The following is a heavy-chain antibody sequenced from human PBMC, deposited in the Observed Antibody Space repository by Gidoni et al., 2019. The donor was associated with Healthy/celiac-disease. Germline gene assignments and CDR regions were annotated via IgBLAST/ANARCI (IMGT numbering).Heavy chain of an antibody. CDR2: IYWNDDK. Sequence: QITLKESGPTLVKPTQTLPLTCTFSGFSLSTSGVGVGWIRQPPGKALELLALIYWNDDKRYSPSLKSRLTITKDTSKNQVVLTMTNMDPVDTATYYCAHNSEDYDILTGYRHQYYFDYWGQGTLVTVSS. J-gene: IGHJ4*02. D-gene: IGHD3-9*01. V-gene: IGHV2-5*01. CDR1: GFSLSTSGVG. CDR3: AHNSEDYDILTGYRHQYYFDY.